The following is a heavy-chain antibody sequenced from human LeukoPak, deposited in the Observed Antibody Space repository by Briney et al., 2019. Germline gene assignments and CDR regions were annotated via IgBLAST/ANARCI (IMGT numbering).Heavy chain of an antibody. J-gene: IGHJ4*02. CDR1: GFTFSSYS. V-gene: IGHV3-21*01. CDR3: ARDPEGGSYYPDY. CDR2: ISSSSSYI. Sequence: GGSLRLSCAASGFTFSSYSMNWVRQAPGKGLEWVSSISSSSSYIYYADSVKGRFTISRDNAKNSLYLQMNSLRAEDTAVYHCARDPEGGSYYPDYWGQGTLVTVSS. D-gene: IGHD1-26*01.